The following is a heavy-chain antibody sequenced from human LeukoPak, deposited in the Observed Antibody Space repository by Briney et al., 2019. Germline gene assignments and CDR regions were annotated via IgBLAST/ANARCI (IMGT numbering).Heavy chain of an antibody. Sequence: ASVKVSCKASGYTFTGYYMHWVRQAPGQGLEWMGWINPNSGGTNYAQKFQGWVTMTRDTFISTAYMELSRLRSDDTAVYYCARRGYYYDSSGYYYSVYDIWGQGTMVTVSS. D-gene: IGHD3-22*01. CDR1: GYTFTGYY. J-gene: IGHJ3*02. V-gene: IGHV1-2*04. CDR2: INPNSGGT. CDR3: ARRGYYYDSSGYYYSVYDI.